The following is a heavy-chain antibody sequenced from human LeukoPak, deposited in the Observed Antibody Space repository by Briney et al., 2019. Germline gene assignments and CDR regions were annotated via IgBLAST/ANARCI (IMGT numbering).Heavy chain of an antibody. CDR1: GGSISSYY. V-gene: IGHV4-59*01. CDR2: IYYSGST. CDR3: ARLLWFGELQVFDY. J-gene: IGHJ4*02. D-gene: IGHD3-10*01. Sequence: SETLSLTCTVSGGSISSYYWSWIRQPPGKGLEGIGYIYYSGSTNYNPSLKSRVTISVDTSKNQFSLKLSSVTAADTAVYYCARLLWFGELQVFDYWGQGTLVTVSS.